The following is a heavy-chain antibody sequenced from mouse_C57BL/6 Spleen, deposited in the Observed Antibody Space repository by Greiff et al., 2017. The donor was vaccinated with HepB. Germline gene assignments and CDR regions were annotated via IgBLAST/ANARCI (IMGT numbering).Heavy chain of an antibody. CDR3: ARGYDGYSLAY. CDR1: GYTFTGYN. J-gene: IGHJ3*01. V-gene: IGHV1-18*01. CDR2: INPNNGGT. Sequence: VQLQQSGPELVKPGASVKIPCKASGYTFTGYNMDWVKQSHGKSLEWIGDINPNNGGTIYNQKFKGKATLTVDKSSSTAYMELRSLTSEDTAVYYCARGYDGYSLAYWGQGTLVTVSA. D-gene: IGHD2-3*01.